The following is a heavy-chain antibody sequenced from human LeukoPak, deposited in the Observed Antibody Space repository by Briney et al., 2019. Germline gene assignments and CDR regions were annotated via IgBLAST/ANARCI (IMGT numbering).Heavy chain of an antibody. Sequence: ASVKVSCKASGYTFTTYAISWVRQAPGQGLEWMGWISGYNGNTNYAPKLQGRVTMTTDTSTSTAYMELRSLRSDDTAVYYCARDTVWSIAAAGTEWFDSWGQGTLVTVSS. CDR2: ISGYNGNT. V-gene: IGHV1-18*01. CDR3: ARDTVWSIAAAGTEWFDS. CDR1: GYTFTTYA. J-gene: IGHJ5*01. D-gene: IGHD6-13*01.